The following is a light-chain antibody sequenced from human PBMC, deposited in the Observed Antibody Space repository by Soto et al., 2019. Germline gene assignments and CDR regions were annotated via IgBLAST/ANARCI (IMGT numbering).Light chain of an antibody. CDR2: KVS. CDR3: TSSTSDSLYV. J-gene: IGLJ1*01. CDR1: SSDVGGSKY. V-gene: IGLV2-14*01. Sequence: QSAVTQPASVSGSPGQSLTISCPGTSSDVGGSKYVSWYQQYPGKVPKLLINKVSNRPSGVSNRFSGSKSGNTASLTISGLLAEDEADYFCTSSTSDSLYVFGSGTKVTVL.